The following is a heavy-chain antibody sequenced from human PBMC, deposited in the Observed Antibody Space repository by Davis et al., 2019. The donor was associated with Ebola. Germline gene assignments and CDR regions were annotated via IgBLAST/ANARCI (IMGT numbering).Heavy chain of an antibody. V-gene: IGHV1-2*04. Sequence: ASVKVSCKASGYTFTGYYMHWVRQAPGQGLEWMGWINPNSGGTNYAQKFQGWVTMTRDTSISTAYMELSRLRSDDTAVYYCARDQNYYGSGIDYWGQGTLVTVSS. D-gene: IGHD3-10*01. CDR1: GYTFTGYY. J-gene: IGHJ4*02. CDR2: INPNSGGT. CDR3: ARDQNYYGSGIDY.